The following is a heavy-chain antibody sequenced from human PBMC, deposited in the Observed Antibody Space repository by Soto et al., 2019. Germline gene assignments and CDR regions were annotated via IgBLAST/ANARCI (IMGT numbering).Heavy chain of an antibody. J-gene: IGHJ5*02. D-gene: IGHD3-16*02. V-gene: IGHV4-59*01. CDR2: INYSGST. CDR3: ARGKIVGP. Sequence: SETLSLTCTVSGGSISTYYWSWIRQPPGKGPEWIGYINYSGSTNYNPSLKSRVTISVDTSNNQFSLKLSSVTAADTAVYFCARGKIVGPWGQGTLVTVSS. CDR1: GGSISTYY.